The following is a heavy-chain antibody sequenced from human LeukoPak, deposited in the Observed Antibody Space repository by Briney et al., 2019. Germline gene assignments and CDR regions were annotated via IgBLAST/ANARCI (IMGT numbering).Heavy chain of an antibody. J-gene: IGHJ3*01. D-gene: IGHD2-15*01. V-gene: IGHV3-21*01. CDR1: GFTSSTYD. CDR3: ARAPGVVYDAFDL. Sequence: GGSLRLSCAASGFTSSTYDMHWVRQAPGKGLEWVSYIGTRTTDTYFADSVGGRFTISRDNAKNSLYLQMNSLRAEDTAVYYCARAPGVVYDAFDLWGQGTMVTVSS. CDR2: IGTRTTDT.